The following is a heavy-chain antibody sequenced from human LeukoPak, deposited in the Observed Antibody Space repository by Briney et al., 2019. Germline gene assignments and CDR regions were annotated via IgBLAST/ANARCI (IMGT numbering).Heavy chain of an antibody. V-gene: IGHV7-4-1*02. Sequence: ASVKVSCRASGYTFTGYHMHWVRQAPGQGLEWMGWINTNTGNPTYAQGFTGRFVFSLDTSVSTAYLQISSLKAEDTAVYYCARVYSNYLGASSHSDYWGQGTLVTVSS. D-gene: IGHD4-11*01. J-gene: IGHJ4*02. CDR1: GYTFTGYH. CDR2: INTNTGNP. CDR3: ARVYSNYLGASSHSDY.